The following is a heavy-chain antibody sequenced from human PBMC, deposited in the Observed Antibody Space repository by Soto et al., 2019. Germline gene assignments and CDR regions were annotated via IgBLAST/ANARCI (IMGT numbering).Heavy chain of an antibody. D-gene: IGHD5-18*01. J-gene: IGHJ4*02. CDR2: INAYNGNT. V-gene: IGHV1-18*03. Sequence: QVQLVQSGAEVKKPGASVKVSCKASGYTFTSYGISWVRQAPGQGLEWMGWINAYNGNTNYAQKLQGRVNMTTDTPPSAADTERRCLRSDDMAVYDCARDVGYGLSDYCRQGTLVSVAS. CDR3: ARDVGYGLSDY. CDR1: GYTFTSYG.